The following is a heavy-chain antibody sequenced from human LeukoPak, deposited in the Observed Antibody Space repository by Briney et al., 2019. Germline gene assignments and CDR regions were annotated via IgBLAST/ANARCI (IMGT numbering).Heavy chain of an antibody. CDR2: ISSSGSTI. J-gene: IGHJ4*02. V-gene: IGHV3-48*03. D-gene: IGHD4-17*01. CDR3: ARDRLHYGEYEKTFDY. Sequence: GGSLRLSCAASGFTFSSYEMNWVRQAPGKGLEWVSYISSSGSTIYYADSVKGRFTISRDNAKNSLYLQMDSLRAEDTAVYYCARDRLHYGEYEKTFDYWGQGTLVTVSS. CDR1: GFTFSSYE.